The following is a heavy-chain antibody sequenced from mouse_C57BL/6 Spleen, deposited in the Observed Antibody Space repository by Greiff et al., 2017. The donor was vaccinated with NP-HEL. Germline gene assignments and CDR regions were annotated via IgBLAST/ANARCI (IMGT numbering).Heavy chain of an antibody. D-gene: IGHD3-2*02. V-gene: IGHV1-55*01. CDR3: ARDGGSSGLLYY. CDR1: GYTFTSYW. J-gene: IGHJ2*01. Sequence: VQLKQPGAELVKPGASVKMSCKASGYTFTSYWINWVKQRPGQGLEWIGDIYPGSGSTNYNEKFKSKATLTVDTSSISAYMQLSSRTSEDTAVYYCARDGGSSGLLYYWGQGTTLTVAS. CDR2: IYPGSGST.